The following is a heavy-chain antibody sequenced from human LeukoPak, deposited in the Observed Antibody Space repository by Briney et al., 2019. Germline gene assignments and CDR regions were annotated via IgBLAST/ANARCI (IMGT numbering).Heavy chain of an antibody. CDR2: ISGNGGST. Sequence: QPGGSLRLSCAASGFRYSSYPKTWVRRAPGKGLNWDSAISGNGGSTFYADSVKGRFTISRDNSKNTQYLQKNCLRAEDPAVYYCAKGGDTAMVTGDWGQGTLVTVSS. CDR1: GFRYSSYP. CDR3: AKGGDTAMVTGD. D-gene: IGHD5-18*01. V-gene: IGHV3-23*01. J-gene: IGHJ4*02.